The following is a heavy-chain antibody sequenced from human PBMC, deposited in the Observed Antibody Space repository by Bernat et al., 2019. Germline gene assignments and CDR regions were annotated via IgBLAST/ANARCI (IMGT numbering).Heavy chain of an antibody. D-gene: IGHD6-19*01. CDR1: GFTFSSYA. Sequence: EVQLVESGGGLVQPGGSLRLSCAASGFTFSSYALHWVRQAPGTGLEYVSAISSNGGSTYYANSVKGRFTISRDNSKNTLYLQMGSLRAEDMAVYYCARSRLQWLAPGGWFDPWGQGTLVTVSS. CDR2: ISSNGGST. V-gene: IGHV3-64*01. CDR3: ARSRLQWLAPGGWFDP. J-gene: IGHJ5*02.